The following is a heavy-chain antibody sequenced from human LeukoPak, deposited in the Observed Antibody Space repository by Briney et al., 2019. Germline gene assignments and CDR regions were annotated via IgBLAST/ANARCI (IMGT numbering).Heavy chain of an antibody. V-gene: IGHV3-30-3*01. J-gene: IGHJ4*02. CDR1: GFTFSSYA. CDR2: ISYDGSNK. D-gene: IGHD3-10*01. CDR3: ARDESMVRGVIRD. Sequence: GRSLRLSCAASGFTFSSYAMHWVRQAPGKGLEWVAVISYDGSNKYYADSVKGRFTISRDNSKNTLYLQMNSLRAEDTAVYYCARDESMVRGVIRDWGQGTLVTVSS.